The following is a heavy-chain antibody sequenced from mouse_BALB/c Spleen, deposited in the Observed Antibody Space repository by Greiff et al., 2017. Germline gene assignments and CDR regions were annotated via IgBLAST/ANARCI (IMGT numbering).Heavy chain of an antibody. CDR1: GFTFSDYY. Sequence: EVQGVESGGGLVKPGGSLKLSCAASGFTFSDYYMYWVRQTPEKRLEWVATISDGGSYTYYPDSVKGRFTISRDNAKNNLYLQMSSLKSEDTAMYYCARDMYYGSSYPFAYWGQGTLVTVSA. J-gene: IGHJ3*01. CDR3: ARDMYYGSSYPFAY. CDR2: ISDGGSYT. D-gene: IGHD1-1*01. V-gene: IGHV5-4*02.